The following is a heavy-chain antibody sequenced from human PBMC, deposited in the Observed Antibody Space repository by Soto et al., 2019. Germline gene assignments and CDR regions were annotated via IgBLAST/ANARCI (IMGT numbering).Heavy chain of an antibody. D-gene: IGHD5-12*01. CDR2: FDPEEDQT. CDR3: ARGRDGYNYYFDY. J-gene: IGHJ4*02. V-gene: IGHV1-24*01. CDR1: GYSLTELS. Sequence: ATVKVSCKVSGYSLTELSLHWVRQAPGKGLEWMGGFDPEEDQTFYAQKFQGRVTVTEDTSTSTAYMELRSLRSDDTAVYYCARGRDGYNYYFDYWGQGTLVTVSS.